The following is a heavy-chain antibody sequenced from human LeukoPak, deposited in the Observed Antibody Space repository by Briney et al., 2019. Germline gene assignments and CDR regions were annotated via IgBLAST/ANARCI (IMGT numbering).Heavy chain of an antibody. CDR3: ARDARGAAAADDPLDI. CDR2: IIPIFGTA. J-gene: IGHJ3*02. CDR1: GGTFGSYA. D-gene: IGHD6-13*01. Sequence: ASVKVSCKASGGTFGSYAISWVRQAPGQGLEWMGGIIPIFGTANYAQKFQGRVTITADESTSTAYMELSSLRSEDTAVYYCARDARGAAAADDPLDIWGQGTTVTVSS. V-gene: IGHV1-69*13.